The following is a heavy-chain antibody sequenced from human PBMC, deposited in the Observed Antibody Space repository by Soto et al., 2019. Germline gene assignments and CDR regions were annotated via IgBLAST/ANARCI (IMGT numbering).Heavy chain of an antibody. CDR3: ARNRKTQLLYVDY. CDR1: GGSISSGGYY. CDR2: IYYSGST. V-gene: IGHV4-31*03. J-gene: IGHJ4*02. Sequence: TLSLTCTVSGGSISSGGYYWSWIRQHPGKGLEWIGYIYYSGSTYYNPSLKGRVTISVDTSKNQFSLKLSSVTAADTAVYYCARNRKTQLLYVDYWGQGTLVTVSS. D-gene: IGHD2-2*02.